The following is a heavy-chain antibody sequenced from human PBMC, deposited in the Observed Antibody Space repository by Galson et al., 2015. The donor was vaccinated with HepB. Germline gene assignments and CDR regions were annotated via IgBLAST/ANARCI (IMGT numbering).Heavy chain of an antibody. CDR2: IKQDGSEK. J-gene: IGHJ4*02. D-gene: IGHD4-17*01. Sequence: SLRLSCAASGFTFSSYWMSWVRQAPGKGLEWVANIKQDGSEKYYVDSVKGRFTISRDNAKNSLYLQMNSLRAEDTAVYYCATEIQGRGETVTTYYFDYWGQGTLVTVSS. V-gene: IGHV3-7*01. CDR3: ATEIQGRGETVTTYYFDY. CDR1: GFTFSSYW.